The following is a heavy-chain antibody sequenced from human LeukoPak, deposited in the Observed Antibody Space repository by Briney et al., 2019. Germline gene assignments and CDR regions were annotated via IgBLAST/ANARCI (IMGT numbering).Heavy chain of an antibody. V-gene: IGHV1-2*02. CDR3: ASYPRYSSSPPFDY. J-gene: IGHJ4*02. D-gene: IGHD6-6*01. CDR1: GYTFTGYY. CDR2: INPNTGDT. Sequence: ASVKVSCKASGYTFTGYYMHWVRQAPGQGLEWMGWINPNTGDTNYAQKFQGRVTMTRDTTISTAYMELSRLKSDDTAVYYCASYPRYSSSPPFDYWDQGTLVSVSS.